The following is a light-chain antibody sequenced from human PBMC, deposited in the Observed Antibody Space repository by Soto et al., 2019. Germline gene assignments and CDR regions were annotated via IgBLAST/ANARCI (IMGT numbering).Light chain of an antibody. J-gene: IGLJ1*01. Sequence: QSVLTQPASVSGSPGHSVTISCTGTSSDVGGYDYVSWYQHHPGKAPKLVIYDVTYRPSGVSDRFSGSKSANTASLTISGLQAEDEADYYCSSYTSSSTYVFGTGTKVTVL. CDR1: SSDVGGYDY. CDR3: SSYTSSSTYV. CDR2: DVT. V-gene: IGLV2-14*01.